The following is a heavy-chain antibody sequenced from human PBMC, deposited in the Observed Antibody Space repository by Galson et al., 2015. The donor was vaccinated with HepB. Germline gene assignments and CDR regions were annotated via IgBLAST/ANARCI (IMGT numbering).Heavy chain of an antibody. J-gene: IGHJ5*02. Sequence: SETLSLTCAVYGGSFSGYYWSWIRQPPGKGLEWIGEINHSGSTNYNPSLKSRVTISVDTSKNQFSLKLSSVAAADTAVYYCAGNYYGSGSYYTWGQGTLVTVSS. CDR1: GGSFSGYY. CDR2: INHSGST. CDR3: AGNYYGSGSYYT. V-gene: IGHV4-34*01. D-gene: IGHD3-10*01.